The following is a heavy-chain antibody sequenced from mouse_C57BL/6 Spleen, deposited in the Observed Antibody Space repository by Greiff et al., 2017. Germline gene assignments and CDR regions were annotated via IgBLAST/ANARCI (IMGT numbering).Heavy chain of an antibody. CDR1: GINFSSYW. J-gene: IGHJ3*01. V-gene: IGHV4-1*01. CDR2: INPGSSTI. Sequence: VKLLESGGGLVQPGGSLKLSCEASGINFSSYWMSWVRRAPGKGLEWIGEINPGSSTINYEPSLKDKFIISRDNAKNTLYLQMSKVRSEDTALYYCGRGIYYGYDEGIAYWGQGTLVTVSA. CDR3: GRGIYYGYDEGIAY. D-gene: IGHD2-2*01.